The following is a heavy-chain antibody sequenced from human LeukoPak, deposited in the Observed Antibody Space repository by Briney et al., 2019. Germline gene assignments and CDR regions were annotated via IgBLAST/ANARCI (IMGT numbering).Heavy chain of an antibody. CDR3: ARDSPVAALFNNNWFDP. D-gene: IGHD6-19*01. V-gene: IGHV1-69*13. J-gene: IGHJ5*02. CDR2: IIPIFGTA. CDR1: GGTFSSYA. Sequence: SVKVSCKASGGTFSSYAISWVRQAPGQGLEWMGGIIPIFGTANYAQKFQGRVTITADESTSTAYMELSSLRSEDTAVYYCARDSPVAALFNNNWFDPWGQGTLVTVSS.